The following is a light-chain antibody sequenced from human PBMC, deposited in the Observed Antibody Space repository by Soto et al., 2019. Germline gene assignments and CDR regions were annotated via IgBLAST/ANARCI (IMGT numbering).Light chain of an antibody. V-gene: IGKV3-11*01. Sequence: PSNLCISTFDVPPFSFRPRQSVSSNLAWYQQKPGQAPRLLIYGASNRAAGIPARFSGSGSGTDFTLTISSLEPEDFALYYYQQLQYGPPLKFGQGSKVEIK. CDR2: GAS. J-gene: IGKJ1*01. CDR3: QQLQYGPPLK. CDR1: QSVSSN.